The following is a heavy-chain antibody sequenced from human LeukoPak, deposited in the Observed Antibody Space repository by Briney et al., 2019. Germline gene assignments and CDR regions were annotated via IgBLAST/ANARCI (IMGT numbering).Heavy chain of an antibody. V-gene: IGHV3-11*01. CDR3: ARDSRRRYYDSSGYSDDAFDI. CDR1: GFTFSDYY. D-gene: IGHD3-22*01. J-gene: IGHJ3*02. Sequence: GGSLRLSCAASGFTFSDYYMSRIRQAPGKGLEWVSYISSSGSTIYYADSVKGRFTISRDNAKNSLYLQMNSLRAEDTAVYYCARDSRRRYYDSSGYSDDAFDIWGQGTMVTVSS. CDR2: ISSSGSTI.